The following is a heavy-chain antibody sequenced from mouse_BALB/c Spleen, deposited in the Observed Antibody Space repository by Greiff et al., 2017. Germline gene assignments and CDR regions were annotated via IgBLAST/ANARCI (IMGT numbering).Heavy chain of an antibody. CDR3: ARGGLPVYAMDY. CDR1: GYSFTGYY. CDR2: INPYNGAT. J-gene: IGHJ4*01. V-gene: IGHV1-26*01. Sequence: EVQLQQSGPELVKPGASVKISCKASGYSFTGYYMHWVKQSHVKSLEWIGRINPYNGATSYNQNFKDKASLTVDKSSSTAYMELHSLTSEDSAVYYCARGGLPVYAMDYWGQGTSVTVSS.